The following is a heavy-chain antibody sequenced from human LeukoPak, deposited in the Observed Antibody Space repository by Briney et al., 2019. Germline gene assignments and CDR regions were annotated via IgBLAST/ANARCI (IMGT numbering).Heavy chain of an antibody. CDR2: IRSKANSYAT. CDR3: TRSSDYGGTIP. CDR1: GITFSGSA. J-gene: IGHJ5*02. V-gene: IGHV3-73*01. Sequence: PGGSLKLSCEASGITFSGSAMHWVRQASGKGLEWVGRIRSKANSYATAYAASVKGRFTISGDDSKNTAYLQMSSLNTEDTAVYYCTRSSDYGGTIPWGQGTLVTVSS. D-gene: IGHD4-23*01.